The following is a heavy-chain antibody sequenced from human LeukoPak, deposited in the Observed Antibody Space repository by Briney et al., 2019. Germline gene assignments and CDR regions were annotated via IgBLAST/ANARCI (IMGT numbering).Heavy chain of an antibody. V-gene: IGHV3-30-3*01. CDR2: ISYDGSNK. CDR1: GFTFSSYA. J-gene: IGHJ6*03. CDR3: ARVGPRFSYYYYMDV. D-gene: IGHD3-16*01. Sequence: PGGSLRLSCAASGFTFSSYAMHWVRQAPGKGLEWVAVISYDGSNKYYADSVKGRFTISRDNSKNTLYLQMNSLRAEDTAVYYCARVGPRFSYYYYMDVWGKGTTVTVSS.